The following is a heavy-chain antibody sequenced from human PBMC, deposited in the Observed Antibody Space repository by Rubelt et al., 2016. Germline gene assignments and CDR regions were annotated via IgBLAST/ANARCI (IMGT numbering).Heavy chain of an antibody. CDR2: IKQDGSEE. V-gene: IGHV3-7*03. J-gene: IGHJ3*02. CDR3: ARDLGSDSSSFGAFDI. Sequence: EVQLVESGGGLVQPGGSLRLSCAASGFTFSSYWMSWVRQAPGKGLEWVANIKQDGSEEYYVDSVKGRVTISRENAKNSLYLQMNSLGAEDTAVYYCARDLGSDSSSFGAFDIWGQGTTVTVSS. CDR1: GFTFSSYW. D-gene: IGHD6-13*01.